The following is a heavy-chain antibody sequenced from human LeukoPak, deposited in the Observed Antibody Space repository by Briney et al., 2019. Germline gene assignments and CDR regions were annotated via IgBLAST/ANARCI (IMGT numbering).Heavy chain of an antibody. CDR3: ARHHDSGYYYFDD. Sequence: KASETLSLTCAVYGGSSSGYYWSWIRQPPGKGLEWIGEINHSGSTNYNPSLKGRVTISVDTSKNQFSLKLSSVTAADTAVYYCARHHDSGYYYFDDWGQGTLVTVSS. V-gene: IGHV4-34*01. CDR2: INHSGST. CDR1: GGSSSGYY. J-gene: IGHJ4*02. D-gene: IGHD3-22*01.